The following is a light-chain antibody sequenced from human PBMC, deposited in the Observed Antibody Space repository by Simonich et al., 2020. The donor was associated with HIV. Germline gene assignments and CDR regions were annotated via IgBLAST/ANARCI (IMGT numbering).Light chain of an antibody. CDR2: KAS. J-gene: IGKJ1*01. Sequence: DIQMTQSPSTLSASVGDRVTITCRASQSIRSCLAWYQQKPGKAPKLLSYKASSLESGVPSRFSGRGSGTEFTLTISSLQPDDFATYSCQQYNSYSKTFGQGTKVEIK. V-gene: IGKV1-5*03. CDR3: QQYNSYSKT. CDR1: QSIRSC.